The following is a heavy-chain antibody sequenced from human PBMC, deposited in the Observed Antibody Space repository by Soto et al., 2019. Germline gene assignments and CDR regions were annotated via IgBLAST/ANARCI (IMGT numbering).Heavy chain of an antibody. Sequence: EVQPVESGGGLVQPGRSLRLSCAASGFIFEDYAMHWDRQAPGKGLEWVSSITWNSDSLAYTGSVKGRFTISRDNAKNSLYLEMDSLRPEDTALYFCTKSRGVAGRPLDDWGQGTFVTVSS. CDR1: GFIFEDYA. J-gene: IGHJ4*02. V-gene: IGHV3-9*01. D-gene: IGHD6-6*01. CDR2: ITWNSDSL. CDR3: TKSRGVAGRPLDD.